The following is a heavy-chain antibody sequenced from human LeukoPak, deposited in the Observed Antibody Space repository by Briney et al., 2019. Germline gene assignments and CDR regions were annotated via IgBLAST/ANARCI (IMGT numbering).Heavy chain of an antibody. CDR3: ARGYYGSGSYPEIDY. CDR1: GYTFTGYY. J-gene: IGHJ4*02. D-gene: IGHD3-10*01. V-gene: IGHV1-2*02. Sequence: ASVKVSCKASGYTFTGYYMHWVRQAPGQGLEWMGWINPNSGGTNYAQKFQGRVTITRDTSISTAYMELSRLRSDDTAVYYCARGYYGSGSYPEIDYWGQGTLVTVSS. CDR2: INPNSGGT.